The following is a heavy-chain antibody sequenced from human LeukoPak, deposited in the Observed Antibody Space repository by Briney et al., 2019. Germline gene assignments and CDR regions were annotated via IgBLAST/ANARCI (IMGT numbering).Heavy chain of an antibody. J-gene: IGHJ4*02. V-gene: IGHV4-39*01. Sequence: SETLSLTCTVSGGSISSSSYYWGWIRQPPGKGLEWIGSIYYSGSTYYNPSLKSRVTISVDTSKNQFSLKLSSVTAADTAVYYCARHNPVGATQGYYFDYWGQGTLVTVSS. CDR1: GGSISSSSYY. D-gene: IGHD1-26*01. CDR2: IYYSGST. CDR3: ARHNPVGATQGYYFDY.